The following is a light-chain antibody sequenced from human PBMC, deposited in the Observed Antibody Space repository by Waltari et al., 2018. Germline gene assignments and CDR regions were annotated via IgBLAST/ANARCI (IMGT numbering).Light chain of an antibody. V-gene: IGLV2-11*01. CDR1: STDIGSYNL. Sequence: QSVLTQPRSVSGSPGQSVTISCTGASTDIGSYNLVSWYQQHPYKAPKLILYDVNVRPSGVPDRFPGSKSDNTASLTISGLQADDDADYYCCSYAGSFTWVFGGGTKVAVL. CDR3: CSYAGSFTWV. CDR2: DVN. J-gene: IGLJ2*01.